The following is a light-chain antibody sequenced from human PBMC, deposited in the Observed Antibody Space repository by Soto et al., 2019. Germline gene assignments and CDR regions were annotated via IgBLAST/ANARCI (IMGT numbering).Light chain of an antibody. CDR2: EVR. Sequence: QSALTQPPSTSGSPGQSVTISCTGTSSDVGGYNYVSLYQQHPGKVPKLIIYEVRRPPSGVPHSFSGYKSGNTPSLTVSGLQPEYASDYHCSSYADPDTLLFGGGTKLTVL. J-gene: IGLJ3*02. V-gene: IGLV2-8*01. CDR1: SSDVGGYNY. CDR3: SSYADPDTLL.